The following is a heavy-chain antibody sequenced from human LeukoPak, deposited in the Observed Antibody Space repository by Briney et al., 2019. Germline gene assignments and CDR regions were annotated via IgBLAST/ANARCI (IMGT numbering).Heavy chain of an antibody. V-gene: IGHV3-30*04. CDR1: GFTFSSYA. Sequence: GRSLRLSCAASGFTFSSYAMHWVRQAPGKGLEWVAVISYDGSNKYYADSVKGRLTISRDNSKNTLDRQMNSLRAEDTAVYYCARGPDYDILTGYYPVLDYWGQGTLVTVSS. CDR2: ISYDGSNK. J-gene: IGHJ4*02. CDR3: ARGPDYDILTGYYPVLDY. D-gene: IGHD3-9*01.